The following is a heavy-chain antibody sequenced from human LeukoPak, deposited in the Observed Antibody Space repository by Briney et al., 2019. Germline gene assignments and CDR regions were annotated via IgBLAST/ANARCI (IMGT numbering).Heavy chain of an antibody. V-gene: IGHV1-18*01. CDR2: ISAYNGNT. CDR3: ARDSYDSSGFLAFDI. CDR1: GYTFTSFG. Sequence: GASVKVSCKASGYTFTSFGISWVRQAPGQGLEWMGWISAYNGNTNYAQKLQGRVTMTTDTSTSTAYMELRSLRSDDTAVYYCARDSYDSSGFLAFDIWGQGTMVTVSS. D-gene: IGHD3-22*01. J-gene: IGHJ3*02.